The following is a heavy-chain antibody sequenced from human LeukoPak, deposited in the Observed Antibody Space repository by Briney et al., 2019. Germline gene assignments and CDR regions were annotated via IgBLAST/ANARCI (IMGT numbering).Heavy chain of an antibody. CDR2: INHSGST. Sequence: PSETLSPTCAVYGGSFSGYYWSWIRQPPGKGLEWIGEINHSGSTNYNPSLKSRVTISVDTSKNQFSLKLSSVTAADTAVYYCARQPRLLRRFDYWGQGTLVTVSS. V-gene: IGHV4-34*01. J-gene: IGHJ4*02. D-gene: IGHD3-22*01. CDR3: ARQPRLLRRFDY. CDR1: GGSFSGYY.